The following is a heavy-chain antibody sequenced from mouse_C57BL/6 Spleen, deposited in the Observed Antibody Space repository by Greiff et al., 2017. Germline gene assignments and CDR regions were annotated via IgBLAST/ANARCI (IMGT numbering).Heavy chain of an antibody. J-gene: IGHJ4*01. CDR2: ISSGGSYT. CDR1: GFTFSSYG. CDR3: ARHEDYGNYYAMDY. V-gene: IGHV5-6*01. Sequence: EVKLVESGGDLVKPGGSLKLSCAASGFTFSSYGMSWVRQTPDKRLEWVATISSGGSYTYYPDSVKGRFTISRDNAKNTLYLQMSSLKSEDTAMYYCARHEDYGNYYAMDYWGQGTSVTVSS. D-gene: IGHD1-1*01.